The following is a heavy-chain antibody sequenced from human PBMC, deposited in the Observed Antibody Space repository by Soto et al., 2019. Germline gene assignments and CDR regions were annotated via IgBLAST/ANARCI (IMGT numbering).Heavy chain of an antibody. CDR3: ARVPREVGANWFDP. V-gene: IGHV1-18*01. J-gene: IGHJ5*02. CDR1: GYTFTSYG. Sequence: VASVKVSCKASGYTFTSYGISWVRQAPGQGLEWMGWISAYNGNTNYAQKLQGRVTMTTDTSTSTAYMELRSLRSDDTAVYYCARVPREVGANWFDPWGQGTLVTVSS. CDR2: ISAYNGNT. D-gene: IGHD3-10*01.